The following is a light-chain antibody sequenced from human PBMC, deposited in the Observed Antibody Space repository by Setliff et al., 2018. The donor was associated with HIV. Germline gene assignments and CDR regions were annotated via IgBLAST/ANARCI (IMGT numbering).Light chain of an antibody. Sequence: QSVLTQPASVSGSPGQSITISCIGTGRDIGGYNYVSWYQQHPGKAPKLIIYGVTKRSSGVSNRFSGSKAGTTASLTISALQAEDEADYYCSSYTSTSAYVFGTGTKVTVL. CDR3: SSYTSTSAYV. V-gene: IGLV2-14*03. CDR1: GRDIGGYNY. CDR2: GVT. J-gene: IGLJ1*01.